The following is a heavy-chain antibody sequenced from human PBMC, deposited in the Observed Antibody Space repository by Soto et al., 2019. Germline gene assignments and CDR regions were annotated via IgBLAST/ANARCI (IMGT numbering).Heavy chain of an antibody. CDR2: ISGCNGDT. J-gene: IGHJ6*02. CDR3: AKDGQPPYYYYGMDV. V-gene: IGHV1-18*01. Sequence: QGQLVQSGPEVKKSGASVKVSCKASGYTFSRYGISWVRQAPGQGLEWMGWISGCNGDTKYAQKVQGRGTMTIDTATYTAYMELRSLTSDDTAIYDCAKDGQPPYYYYGMDVWGQGTTVTVSS. CDR1: GYTFSRYG.